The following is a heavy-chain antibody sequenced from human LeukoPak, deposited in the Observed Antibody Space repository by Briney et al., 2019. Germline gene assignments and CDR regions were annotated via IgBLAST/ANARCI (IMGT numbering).Heavy chain of an antibody. CDR2: IYTSGST. CDR3: ARLSTYSSGWYTIGYYYYYMDV. V-gene: IGHV4-4*09. Sequence: SETLSLTCTGSGDSISSYYWSWIRQPPGKGLEWIGYIYTSGSTNYNPSLKSRVTISVDTSKNQFSLKLSSVTAADTAVYYCARLSTYSSGWYTIGYYYYYMDVWGKGTTVTVSS. D-gene: IGHD6-19*01. CDR1: GDSISSYY. J-gene: IGHJ6*03.